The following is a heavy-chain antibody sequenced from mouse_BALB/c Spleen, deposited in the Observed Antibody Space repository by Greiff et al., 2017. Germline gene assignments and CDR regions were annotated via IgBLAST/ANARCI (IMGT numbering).Heavy chain of an antibody. V-gene: IGHV3-8*02. Sequence: EVQLQESGPSLVKPSQTLSLTCSVTGDSITSGYWNWIRKFPGNKLEYMGYISYSGSTYYNPSLKSRISITRDTSKNQYYLQLTSVTTEDTATYYCARSYYGSYWYFDVWGAGTTVTVSS. CDR3: ARSYYGSYWYFDV. J-gene: IGHJ1*01. CDR1: GDSITSGY. CDR2: ISYSGST. D-gene: IGHD1-1*01.